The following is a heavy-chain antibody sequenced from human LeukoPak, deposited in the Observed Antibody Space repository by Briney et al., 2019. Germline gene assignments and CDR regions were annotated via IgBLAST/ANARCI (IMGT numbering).Heavy chain of an antibody. V-gene: IGHV3-30*02. Sequence: PGGSLRLSCAASGFTFSSYGMHWVRQAPGKGLEWVAFIRYDGSNKYYADSVKGRFTISRDNSKNTLYLQMNSLRAEDTAVYYCARDSDLEWLFPKAYYFDYWGQGTLVTVSS. CDR3: ARDSDLEWLFPKAYYFDY. J-gene: IGHJ4*02. CDR1: GFTFSSYG. CDR2: IRYDGSNK. D-gene: IGHD3-3*01.